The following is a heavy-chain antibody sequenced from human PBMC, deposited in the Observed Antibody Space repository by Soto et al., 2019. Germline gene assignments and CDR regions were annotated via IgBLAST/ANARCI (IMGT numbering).Heavy chain of an antibody. D-gene: IGHD6-19*01. CDR2: INVYDGNT. CDR3: AQGIAVPGNIYDRVAGPYFDY. J-gene: IGHJ4*02. CDR1: GYTFTNYG. Sequence: VASVKVSCKASGYTFTNYGVSWVRQAPGQGLEWMGWINVYDGNTDYAQRLQGRVSMTTSTSTSTAYIELRSLTSDDTAVYYCAQGIAVPGNIYDRVAGPYFDYWGQGSLVTV. V-gene: IGHV1-18*04.